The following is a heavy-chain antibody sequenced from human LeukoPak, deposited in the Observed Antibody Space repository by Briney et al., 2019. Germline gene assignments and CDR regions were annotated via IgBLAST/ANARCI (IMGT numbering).Heavy chain of an antibody. J-gene: IGHJ6*03. V-gene: IGHV5-51*01. CDR1: GYSFTSYW. CDR3: ARLNQEMATMPKPYYYMDV. CDR2: IYPGDYDT. Sequence: GESLKISCKGSGYSFTSYWIGWVRQMPGKGLEWMGIIYPGDYDTRYSPSFQGQVTISADKSISTAYLQWSSLKASDTAMYYCARLNQEMATMPKPYYYMDVWGKGTTVTISS. D-gene: IGHD5-24*01.